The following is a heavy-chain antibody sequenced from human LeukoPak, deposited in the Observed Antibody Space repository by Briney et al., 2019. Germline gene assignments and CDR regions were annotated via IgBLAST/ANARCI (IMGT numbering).Heavy chain of an antibody. CDR1: GFTFSSYG. Sequence: GGSLRLSCAASGFTFSSYGMNWVRQAPGKGLVWVSYIRSRSDTMYYADFVKGRFTISGDNARNSLYLQMNSLRDDDAAVYYCARDILWFLWGQGTLVTVSS. CDR2: IRSRSDTM. J-gene: IGHJ4*02. D-gene: IGHD2-21*01. CDR3: ARDILWFL. V-gene: IGHV3-48*02.